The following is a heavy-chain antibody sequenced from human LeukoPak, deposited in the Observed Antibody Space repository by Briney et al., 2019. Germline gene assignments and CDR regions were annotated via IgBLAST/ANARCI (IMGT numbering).Heavy chain of an antibody. CDR2: ISAYNGNT. Sequence: ASVKVSCKASGYTFTNYGFSWVRQAPGQGLEWMGWISAYNGNTNYAQMLQGRVTMTTETSTNTAYMELRSLRSDDTAVYYCARDYYDSSGRNFWSFDYWGQGTLVTVSS. V-gene: IGHV1-18*01. CDR3: ARDYYDSSGRNFWSFDY. J-gene: IGHJ4*02. D-gene: IGHD3-22*01. CDR1: GYTFTNYG.